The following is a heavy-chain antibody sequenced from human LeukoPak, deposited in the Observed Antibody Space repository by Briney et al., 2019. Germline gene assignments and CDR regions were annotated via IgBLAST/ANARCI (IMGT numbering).Heavy chain of an antibody. J-gene: IGHJ5*02. CDR3: VREAGYCAPVCVKTNWFDP. V-gene: IGHV3-23*01. D-gene: IGHD2-15*01. Sequence: PGGSLRLSCAASGFPFSSHAMSWVRQPPGKGLEWVAAISNDKTYYADSVRGRFAISRDDSTNTVYLHMNSLRDEDTALYHCVREAGYCAPVCVKTNWFDPWGQGTLVTVSS. CDR1: GFPFSSHA. CDR2: ISNDKT.